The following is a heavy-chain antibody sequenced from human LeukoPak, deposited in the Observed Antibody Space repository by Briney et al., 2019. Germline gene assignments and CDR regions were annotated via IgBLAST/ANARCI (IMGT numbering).Heavy chain of an antibody. CDR1: GGSISSSSYN. Sequence: PSETLSLTCTVSGGSISSSSYNWGWIRQPPGKGLEWIGYIYYSGSTNYNPSLKSRVTISVDTSKNQFSLKLSSVTAADTAVYYCAREGGYYDSSGYYYLMEYWGQGTLVTVSS. CDR3: AREGGYYDSSGYYYLMEY. J-gene: IGHJ4*02. D-gene: IGHD3-22*01. V-gene: IGHV4-61*01. CDR2: IYYSGST.